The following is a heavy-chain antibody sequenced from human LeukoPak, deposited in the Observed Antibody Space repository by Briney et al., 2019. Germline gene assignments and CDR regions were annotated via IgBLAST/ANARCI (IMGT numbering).Heavy chain of an antibody. CDR3: TRYSGRTDY. Sequence: QPGRSLRFSCTSSGFTFGTYAVSWFRQAPGKGLEWVACIRSKTFGGTTEYAASVKGRFTISRDDSKSIAYLQMNSLKTEDTAVYYCTRYSGRTDYWGQGTLVSVSS. J-gene: IGHJ4*02. CDR1: GFTFGTYA. V-gene: IGHV3-49*03. CDR2: IRSKTFGGTT. D-gene: IGHD5-18*01.